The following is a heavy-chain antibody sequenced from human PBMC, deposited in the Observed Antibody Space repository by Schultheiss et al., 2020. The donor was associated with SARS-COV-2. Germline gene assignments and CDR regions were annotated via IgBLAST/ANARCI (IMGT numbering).Heavy chain of an antibody. V-gene: IGHV4-61*01. CDR1: GGSVSSGSYY. D-gene: IGHD2-2*01. CDR3: ARDNIVVVPAAMGGDDAFDI. Sequence: SETLSLTCTVSGGSVSSGSYYWSWIRQPPGKGLEWIGYIYYSGSTNYNPSLKSRVTISVDTSKNQFSLKLSSVTAADTAVYYCARDNIVVVPAAMGGDDAFDIWGQGTMVTVSS. J-gene: IGHJ3*02. CDR2: IYYSGST.